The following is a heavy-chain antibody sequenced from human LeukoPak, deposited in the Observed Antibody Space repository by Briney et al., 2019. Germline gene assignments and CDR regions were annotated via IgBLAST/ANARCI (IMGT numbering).Heavy chain of an antibody. D-gene: IGHD1-26*01. V-gene: IGHV1-18*01. CDR3: ARGEVGEEGY. J-gene: IGHJ4*02. CDR1: GDTFTTYG. Sequence: ASVKVSCKASGDTFTTYGITWVRQAPGQGLEWMGWISGYNGNTEYTQKFQGRVAMTRDTSTSTAYMELRSLRSDDTAVYYCARGEVGEEGYWGQGTLVTVSS. CDR2: ISGYNGNT.